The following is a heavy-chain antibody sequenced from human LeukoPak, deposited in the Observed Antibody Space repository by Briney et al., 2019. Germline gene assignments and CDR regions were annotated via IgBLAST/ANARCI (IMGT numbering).Heavy chain of an antibody. CDR2: IYYSGST. J-gene: IGHJ4*02. CDR3: ARDGGDYVH. Sequence: PSETLSLTCTVSGGSISSSSYYWGWIRQPPGKGLEWIGSIYYSGSTYYNPSLKSRVTISVDTSKNQFSLKLSSVTAADTAVYYCARDGGDYVHWGQGTLVTVSS. V-gene: IGHV4-39*07. CDR1: GGSISSSSYY. D-gene: IGHD4-17*01.